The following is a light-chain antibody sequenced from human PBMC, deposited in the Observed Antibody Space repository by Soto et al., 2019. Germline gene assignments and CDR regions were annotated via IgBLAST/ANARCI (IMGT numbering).Light chain of an antibody. V-gene: IGKV1-39*01. CDR3: QQSYSSWAT. CDR1: QSISNY. Sequence: DIQMTQSPSSLSASVGDRVTITCRARQSISNYLNWYQLKPGKVPKLLIYAAFTLQTGVPSRFSGSGSGTDFTLTISSLQPEDSASYYCQQSYSSWATFGGGTKVEIK. J-gene: IGKJ4*01. CDR2: AAF.